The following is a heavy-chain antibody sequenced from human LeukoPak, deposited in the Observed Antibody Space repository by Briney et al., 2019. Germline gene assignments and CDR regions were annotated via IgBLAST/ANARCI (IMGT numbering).Heavy chain of an antibody. D-gene: IGHD1-26*01. J-gene: IGHJ4*02. CDR2: ISYDGSNK. V-gene: IGHV3-30*18. CDR3: AKDGDSGSYRGTFDY. CDR1: GFTFSSYG. Sequence: GGSLRLSCAASGFTFSSYGMHWVRQAPGKGLEWVAVISYDGSNKYYADSVKGRFTISRDNSKNRLYLQMNSLRSEDTAVYYSAKDGDSGSYRGTFDYWGQGTLVTVSS.